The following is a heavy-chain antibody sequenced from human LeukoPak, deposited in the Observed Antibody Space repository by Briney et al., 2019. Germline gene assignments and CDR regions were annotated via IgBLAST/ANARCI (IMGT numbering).Heavy chain of an antibody. CDR3: ASLFVVVPAAMGGSDY. J-gene: IGHJ4*02. V-gene: IGHV4-34*01. Sequence: PSKTLSLTCAVYGGSFSGYYWSWIRQPPGKGLEWIGEINHSGSTNYNPSLKSRVTISVDTSKNQFSLKLSSVTAADTAVYYCASLFVVVPAAMGGSDYWGQGTLVTVSS. CDR1: GGSFSGYY. D-gene: IGHD2-2*01. CDR2: INHSGST.